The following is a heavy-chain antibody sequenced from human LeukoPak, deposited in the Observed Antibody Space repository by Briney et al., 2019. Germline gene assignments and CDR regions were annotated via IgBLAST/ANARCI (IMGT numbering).Heavy chain of an antibody. D-gene: IGHD5-18*01. V-gene: IGHV3-33*01. Sequence: PGGSLRLSCAASGFTFSSYGMHWVRQAPGKGLEWVAAIWYDGSNKYYADSVKGRFTISRDNSKNTLYLQMNSLRAEDTAVYYCAREDVDTAMVTYYYYMDVWGKGTTVTVSS. CDR1: GFTFSSYG. J-gene: IGHJ6*03. CDR3: AREDVDTAMVTYYYYMDV. CDR2: IWYDGSNK.